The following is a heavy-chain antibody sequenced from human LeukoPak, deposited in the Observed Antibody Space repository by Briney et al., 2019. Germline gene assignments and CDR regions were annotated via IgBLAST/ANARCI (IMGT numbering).Heavy chain of an antibody. J-gene: IGHJ6*03. CDR2: ISAYNGNT. D-gene: IGHD3-10*01. CDR1: GYTFTSYG. Sequence: ASVKVSCKASGYTFTSYGISWVRQAPGQRLEWTGWISAYNGNTNYAQKLQGRVTMTTDTSTSTAYMELRSLRSDDTAVYYCAREYGSGSYNYYYYYMDVWGKGTTVTVSS. CDR3: AREYGSGSYNYYYYYMDV. V-gene: IGHV1-18*01.